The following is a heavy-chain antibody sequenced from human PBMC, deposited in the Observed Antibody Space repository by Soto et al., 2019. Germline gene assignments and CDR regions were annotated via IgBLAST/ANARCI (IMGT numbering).Heavy chain of an antibody. CDR3: ARDRGSYGMDV. V-gene: IGHV4-31*03. CDR2: VSPSGTT. J-gene: IGHJ6*02. CDR1: GDSISVGYY. Sequence: QVQLQESGPGLVKPSQTLSLTCTVSGDSISVGYYWSWIRQHPGKGLEWIGYVSPSGTTYYNPSLKSRVSITTDTSKNQFSLEVSSVTAADTPVYYCARDRGSYGMDVWGQGTTVTVSS.